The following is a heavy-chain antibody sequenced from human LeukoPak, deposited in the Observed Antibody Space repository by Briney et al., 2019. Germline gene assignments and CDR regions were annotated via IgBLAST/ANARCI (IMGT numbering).Heavy chain of an antibody. Sequence: GGSLRLSCAASGFIFSTYGMHWVRQAPGKGLEWVAVIWYDGSIKYYADSVKDRFTISRDNSKNTLYLQVNSLRAEDTGVYYCARAVGPYDYWGQGTLVTVSS. V-gene: IGHV3-33*01. CDR3: ARAVGPYDY. J-gene: IGHJ4*02. CDR1: GFIFSTYG. CDR2: IWYDGSIK. D-gene: IGHD3-10*01.